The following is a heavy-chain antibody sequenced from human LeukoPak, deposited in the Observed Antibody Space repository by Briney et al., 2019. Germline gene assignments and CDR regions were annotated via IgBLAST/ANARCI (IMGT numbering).Heavy chain of an antibody. D-gene: IGHD1-14*01. J-gene: IGHJ4*02. V-gene: IGHV1-69*06. Sequence: SVKVSCKASGDTFSNHPINWVRQAPGQGLEWLGMIIPIFNSLKYAEKFQGRLTITADKATTTAYLELSSLESDDTAVYYCAKGITQGRGPSQFDYWGQGTLVTVSS. CDR3: AKGITQGRGPSQFDY. CDR1: GDTFSNHP. CDR2: IIPIFNSL.